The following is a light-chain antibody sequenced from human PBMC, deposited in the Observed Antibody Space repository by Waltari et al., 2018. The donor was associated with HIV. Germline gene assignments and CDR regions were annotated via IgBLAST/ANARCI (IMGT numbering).Light chain of an antibody. CDR2: WAT. CDR1: QSVFSNSNKKSY. CDR3: QQYYMTPPT. J-gene: IGKJ1*01. V-gene: IGKV4-1*01. Sequence: DVVMTQSPDALKGSLGERVTIKCKSSQSVFSNSNKKSYLAWYQQRPGQTPNLLVYWATTRVSGVPARFSGSGSGTDSTLTINNLQAEDAAIYYCQQYYMTPPTFGQGTKVEI.